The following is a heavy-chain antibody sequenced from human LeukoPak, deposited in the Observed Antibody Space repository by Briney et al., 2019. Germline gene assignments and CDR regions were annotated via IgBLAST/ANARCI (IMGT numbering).Heavy chain of an antibody. V-gene: IGHV3-21*01. J-gene: IGHJ4*02. CDR1: GFTFNRFY. D-gene: IGHD5-12*01. Sequence: GGSLRLSCSASGFTFNRFYLHWVRQAPGKGLEWVSSISSSSSYIYYADSVKGRFTISRDNAKNSLYLQMNSLRAEDTAVYYCARDLGYSGYDDHYWGQGTLVTVS. CDR2: ISSSSSYI. CDR3: ARDLGYSGYDDHY.